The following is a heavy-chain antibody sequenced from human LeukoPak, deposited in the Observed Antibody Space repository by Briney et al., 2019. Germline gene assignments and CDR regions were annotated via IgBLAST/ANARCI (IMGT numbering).Heavy chain of an antibody. J-gene: IGHJ5*02. V-gene: IGHV4-39*07. CDR3: ARVYSSTHNWFDT. CDR2: IYYSGTT. Sequence: SETLSLTRTVSGDSISTTSYFWAWIRQPPGEGLEWIGSIYYSGTTYFNSSLKSRVTISVERSKNHFSLKLSSLTVADTARYYCARVYSSTHNWFDTWGQGIQVTVSS. D-gene: IGHD6-19*01. CDR1: GDSISTTSYF.